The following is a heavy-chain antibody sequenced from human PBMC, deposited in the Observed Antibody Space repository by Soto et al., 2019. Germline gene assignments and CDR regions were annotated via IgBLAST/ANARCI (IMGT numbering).Heavy chain of an antibody. CDR1: RYTFTGYY. CDR3: ARGYCSGGSCYDYFDY. V-gene: IGHV1-2*04. Sequence: QVQLVQSGAEVKKPGASVKVSCKASRYTFTGYYMHWVRQAPGQGLEWMGWINPNSGGTNYAQKFQGWVTMTRDTSISTAYMELSRLRSDDTAVYYCARGYCSGGSCYDYFDYWGQGTLVTVSS. D-gene: IGHD2-15*01. J-gene: IGHJ4*02. CDR2: INPNSGGT.